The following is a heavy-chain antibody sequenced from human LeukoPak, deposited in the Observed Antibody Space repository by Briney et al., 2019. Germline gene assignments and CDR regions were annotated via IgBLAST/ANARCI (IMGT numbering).Heavy chain of an antibody. V-gene: IGHV1-18*01. J-gene: IGHJ6*02. CDR1: GYTFTSYG. Sequence: ASVKVSCKASGYTFTSYGISWVRQAPGQGLEWMGWISAYNGNTNYAQKLQGRDTMTTDTSTSTAYMELRSLRSDDTAVYYCARDRYSSGWRDSYYYYYGMDVWGQGTTVTVSS. CDR3: ARDRYSSGWRDSYYYYYGMDV. CDR2: ISAYNGNT. D-gene: IGHD6-19*01.